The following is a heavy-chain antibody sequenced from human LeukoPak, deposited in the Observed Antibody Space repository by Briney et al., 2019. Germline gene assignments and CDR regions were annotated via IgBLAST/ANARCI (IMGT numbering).Heavy chain of an antibody. CDR2: INHSGST. Sequence: MPSETLSLTCAVYGGSFSGYYWSWIRQPLGKGLEWIGEINHSGSTNYNPSLKSRVTISVDTSKNQFSLKLSSVTAADTAVYYCARIKRVGGSSSAYYYYYGMDVWGQGTTVTVSS. V-gene: IGHV4-34*01. CDR3: ARIKRVGGSSSAYYYYYGMDV. D-gene: IGHD6-6*01. J-gene: IGHJ6*02. CDR1: GGSFSGYY.